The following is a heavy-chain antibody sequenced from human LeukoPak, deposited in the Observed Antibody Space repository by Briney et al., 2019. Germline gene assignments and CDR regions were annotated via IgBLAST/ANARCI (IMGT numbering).Heavy chain of an antibody. CDR1: GGSISSSSYY. J-gene: IGHJ4*02. V-gene: IGHV4-39*07. D-gene: IGHD5-12*01. CDR2: ISYNGRT. Sequence: PSETLSLTCTVSGGSISSSSYYRGWIRQSPGKGLEWIGSISYNGRTYYNPSLKSRVTISIDTSKNQFSLKLSSVTAADTAVYYCATLLYSGYDSVSWGQGTLVTVSS. CDR3: ATLLYSGYDSVS.